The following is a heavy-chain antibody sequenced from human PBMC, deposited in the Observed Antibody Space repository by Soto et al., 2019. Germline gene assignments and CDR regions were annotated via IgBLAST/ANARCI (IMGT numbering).Heavy chain of an antibody. Sequence: EVQVLESGGGLVQPGGSLRLSCAVSGFTFSAYSMTWVRQAPGGGLVWVSSMEGPGNNKYYADSVKGRFTISRDYSSNTLYLQMNSLRAEDTALYYCAREDGGGPFDSWGQGTPVTVSS. CDR3: AREDGGGPFDS. J-gene: IGHJ4*02. CDR2: MEGPGNNK. V-gene: IGHV3-23*01. CDR1: GFTFSAYS. D-gene: IGHD2-15*01.